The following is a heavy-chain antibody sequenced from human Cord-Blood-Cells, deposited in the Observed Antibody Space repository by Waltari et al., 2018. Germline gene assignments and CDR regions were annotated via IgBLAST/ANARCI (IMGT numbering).Heavy chain of an antibody. J-gene: IGHJ5*02. CDR2: INHSGST. V-gene: IGHV4-34*01. CDR3: ARHYGSGSYSNWFDP. D-gene: IGHD3-10*01. CDR1: GGSFSGYY. Sequence: QVQLQQWGAGLLKPSETLSLTCAVYGGSFSGYYWSWLRQPPGKGLEWIGEINHSGSTNYNPSLKSRVTISVDTSKNQFSLKLSSVTAADTAVYYCARHYGSGSYSNWFDPWGQGTLVTVSS.